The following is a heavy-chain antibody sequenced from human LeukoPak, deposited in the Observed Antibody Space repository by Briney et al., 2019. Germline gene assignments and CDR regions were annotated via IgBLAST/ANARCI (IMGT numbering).Heavy chain of an antibody. Sequence: PGGSLRLSCAASGFTFSNYGMHWVRQAPGKGLEWVSAISGSGGSTYYADSVKGRFTISRDNSKNTLYLQMNSLRAEDTAVYYCAKDPYYDILTGYYPSFDYWGQGTLVTVSS. V-gene: IGHV3-23*01. CDR1: GFTFSNYG. CDR2: ISGSGGST. D-gene: IGHD3-9*01. CDR3: AKDPYYDILTGYYPSFDY. J-gene: IGHJ4*02.